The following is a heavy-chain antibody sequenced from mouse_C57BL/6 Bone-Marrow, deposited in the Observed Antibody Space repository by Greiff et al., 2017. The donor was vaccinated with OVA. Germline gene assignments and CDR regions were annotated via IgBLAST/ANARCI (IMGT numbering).Heavy chain of an antibody. J-gene: IGHJ4*01. CDR3: ARRGGAMDY. V-gene: IGHV1-81*01. Sequence: QVQLKESGAELARPGASVKLSCKASGYTFTSYGISWVKQRTGQGLEWIGEIYPRSGNTYYNEKFKGKATLTADKSSSTAYMELRRLTSEVSAVYFCARRGGAMDYWGQGTSVTVSS. CDR2: IYPRSGNT. CDR1: GYTFTSYG.